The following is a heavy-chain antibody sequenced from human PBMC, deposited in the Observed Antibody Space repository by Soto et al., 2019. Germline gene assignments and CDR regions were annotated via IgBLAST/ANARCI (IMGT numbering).Heavy chain of an antibody. V-gene: IGHV3-23*01. CDR1: GFTFSSYA. CDR3: AKTGLDYYDSSGYYLKLNWFDP. CDR2: ISGSGGST. J-gene: IGHJ5*02. Sequence: GGSLRLSCAASGFTFSSYAMSWVRQAPGKGLEWVSAISGSGGSTYYADSVKGRFTISRDNSKNTLYLQMNSLRAEDTAVYYCAKTGLDYYDSSGYYLKLNWFDPWGQGTLVTVSS. D-gene: IGHD3-22*01.